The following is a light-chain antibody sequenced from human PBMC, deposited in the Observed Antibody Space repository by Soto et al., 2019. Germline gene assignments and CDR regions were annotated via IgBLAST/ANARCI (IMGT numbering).Light chain of an antibody. CDR2: MAS. V-gene: IGKV1-5*03. J-gene: IGKJ1*01. Sequence: DIQMTQSPSTLSASVGDTVIITCRASQTINRWLAWYQQKSGKAPKVLIYMASNLERGAPSRSSGSGSGTEFTLTISNLQPDDFATYYCQQYLSYPWTFGQGTKVEIK. CDR1: QTINRW. CDR3: QQYLSYPWT.